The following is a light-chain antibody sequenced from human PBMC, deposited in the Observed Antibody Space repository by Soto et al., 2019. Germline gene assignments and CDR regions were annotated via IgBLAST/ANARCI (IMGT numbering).Light chain of an antibody. CDR3: SSYAGRIAGYNTVV. CDR1: SSDIGTYNF. J-gene: IGLJ2*01. Sequence: QSALTQPPSASGSPGQSVTISCTGTSSDIGTYNFVSWYQQHPGKAPRLMIYEVSKRPSGVPDRFSGTKSGNTASLTVSGLQADDEADYYCSSYAGRIAGYNTVVFGGGTKLTVL. V-gene: IGLV2-8*01. CDR2: EVS.